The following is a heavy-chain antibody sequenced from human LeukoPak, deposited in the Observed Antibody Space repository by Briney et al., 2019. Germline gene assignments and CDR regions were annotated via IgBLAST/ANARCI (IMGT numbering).Heavy chain of an antibody. CDR3: ARVLSLGYCSSTSCYGYYYGTDV. Sequence: GGSLRLSCAASGFTVSSNYMSWVRQAPGKGLEWVSVIYSGGSTYYADSVKGRFTISRDNSKNTLYLQMNSLRAEDTAVYYCARVLSLGYCSSTSCYGYYYGTDVWGQGTTVTASS. D-gene: IGHD2-2*01. V-gene: IGHV3-66*01. J-gene: IGHJ6*02. CDR2: IYSGGST. CDR1: GFTVSSNY.